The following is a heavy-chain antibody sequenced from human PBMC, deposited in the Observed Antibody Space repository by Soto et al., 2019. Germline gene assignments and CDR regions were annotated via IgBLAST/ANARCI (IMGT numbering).Heavy chain of an antibody. CDR2: IYYSGST. CDR1: GDSVTTGSYY. J-gene: IGHJ4*02. Sequence: QLQESGPGLVKPSETLSLTCKVSGDSVTTGSYYWTWIRQPPGKGLEWIGYIYYSGSTNYNPSLESRATIFADKSVSHFSLNLTSVTADDTAVYYCARRDYAIDSWGRGTLVTVSS. CDR3: ARRDYAIDS. D-gene: IGHD4-17*01. V-gene: IGHV4-61*01.